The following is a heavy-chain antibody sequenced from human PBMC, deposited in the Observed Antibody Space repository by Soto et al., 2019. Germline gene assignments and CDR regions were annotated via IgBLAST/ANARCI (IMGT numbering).Heavy chain of an antibody. CDR1: GYTFTMYG. Sequence: GASVKVSCKASGYTFTMYGISWVRQAPGQGLLWMGWISAYNGHPNYAQNFQDRVTVTTDTSTNTAYMELRSLRSDDTAVYFCARADALTGTTQFYFDYWGQGTPVTV. CDR2: ISAYNGHP. CDR3: ARADALTGTTQFYFDY. D-gene: IGHD1-1*01. V-gene: IGHV1-18*01. J-gene: IGHJ4*02.